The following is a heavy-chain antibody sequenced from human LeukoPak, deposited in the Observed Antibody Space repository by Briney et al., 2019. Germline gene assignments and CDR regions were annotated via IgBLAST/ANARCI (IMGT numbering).Heavy chain of an antibody. CDR3: ARVLPYGSGLFDY. CDR2: IKQNGSEK. V-gene: IGHV3-7*04. CDR1: EFTFSGSW. D-gene: IGHD3-10*01. J-gene: IGHJ4*02. Sequence: PGGSLTLSCAASEFTFSGSWMSWVRQAPGKGLEWVAHIKQNGSEKYYVDSVKGRFAISTDNGKNSLYLQMNTLRAEDTAVYYCARVLPYGSGLFDYWGQGTLVTVSS.